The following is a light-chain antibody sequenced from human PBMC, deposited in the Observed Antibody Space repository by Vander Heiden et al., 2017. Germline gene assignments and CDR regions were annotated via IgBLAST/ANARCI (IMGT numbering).Light chain of an antibody. V-gene: IGKV3-15*01. CDR2: GAS. Sequence: EIVMTQSPATLSVSPGERATLSCRASQSLTNNLAWYQQKPGQAPRLLIHGASTRATGIPASFSGSGYGTEFTLTISSRQSEDFAVYYCQQYNDWPLLTFGGGTKVEIK. CDR3: QQYNDWPLLT. CDR1: QSLTNN. J-gene: IGKJ4*01.